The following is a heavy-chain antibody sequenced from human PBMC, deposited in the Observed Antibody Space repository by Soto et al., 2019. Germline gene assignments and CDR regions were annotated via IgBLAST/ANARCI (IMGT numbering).Heavy chain of an antibody. CDR3: ARALIVVVPAAIGY. V-gene: IGHV1-2*02. Sequence: ASVKVSCKASGYTFTGYYMHWVRQAPGQGLEWMGWINPNSGGTNYAQKFQGRVTMTRDTSISTAYMELSRLRSDDTAVYYCARALIVVVPAAIGYWGHGTLVTVSS. CDR1: GYTFTGYY. CDR2: INPNSGGT. J-gene: IGHJ4*01. D-gene: IGHD2-2*01.